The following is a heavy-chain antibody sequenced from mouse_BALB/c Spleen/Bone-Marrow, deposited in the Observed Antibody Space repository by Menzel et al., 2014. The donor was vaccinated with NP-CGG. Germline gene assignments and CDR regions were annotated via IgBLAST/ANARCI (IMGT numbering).Heavy chain of an antibody. Sequence: EVKLVESGGGLVQPGGSLKLSCAASGFTFSSYGMSWVRQTPDKRLELVATINSNGGSTYYPDSVKGRFTISRDNAKNTLYLQMSSLTSEDSAMYYCARDGYYVFYAMDYWGQGTSVTVSS. D-gene: IGHD2-3*01. CDR1: GFTFSSYG. CDR2: INSNGGST. V-gene: IGHV5-6-3*01. J-gene: IGHJ4*01. CDR3: ARDGYYVFYAMDY.